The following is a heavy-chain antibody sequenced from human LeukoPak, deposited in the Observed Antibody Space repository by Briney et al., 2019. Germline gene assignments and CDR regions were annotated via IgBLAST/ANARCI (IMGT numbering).Heavy chain of an antibody. J-gene: IGHJ6*04. CDR2: IIPIFGTA. CDR3: ARSYYGSGVPYGMDV. D-gene: IGHD3-10*01. V-gene: IGHV1-69*06. CDR1: GYTFTTYG. Sequence: SVKVSCKASGYTFTTYGISWVRQAPGQGLEWMGGIIPIFGTANYAQKFQGRVTITADKSTSTAYMELSSLRSEDTAVYYCARSYYGSGVPYGMDVWGKGTTVTVSS.